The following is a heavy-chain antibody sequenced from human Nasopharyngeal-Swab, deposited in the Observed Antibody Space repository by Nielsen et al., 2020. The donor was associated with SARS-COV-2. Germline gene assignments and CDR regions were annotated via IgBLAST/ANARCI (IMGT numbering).Heavy chain of an antibody. CDR2: ISGSGDNT. D-gene: IGHD6-13*01. Sequence: GGSLRLSCEASGFTFESYGMTWVRQAPGKGLEWASTISGSGDNTHYADSVRGRFTISRDNSQRTVFLQMTSLRAEDTALYYCAKDPSAAMDVWGKGTTVIVSS. CDR3: AKDPSAAMDV. CDR1: GFTFESYG. J-gene: IGHJ6*03. V-gene: IGHV3-23*01.